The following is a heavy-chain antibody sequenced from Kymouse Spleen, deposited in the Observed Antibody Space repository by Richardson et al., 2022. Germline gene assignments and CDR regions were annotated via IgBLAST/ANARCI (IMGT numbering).Heavy chain of an antibody. CDR2: ISYDGSNK. CDR3: AKGWELRRDWFDP. V-gene: IGHV3-30*18. CDR1: GFTFSSYG. Sequence: QVQLVESGGGVVQPGRSLRLSCAASGFTFSSYGMHWVRQAPGKGLEWVAVISYDGSNKYYADSVKGRFTISRDNSKNTLYLQMNSLRAEDTAVYYCAKGWELRRDWFDPWGQGTLVTVSS. D-gene: IGHD1-26*01. J-gene: IGHJ5*02.